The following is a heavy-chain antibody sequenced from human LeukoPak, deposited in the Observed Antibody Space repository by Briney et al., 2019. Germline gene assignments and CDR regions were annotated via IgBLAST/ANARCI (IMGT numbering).Heavy chain of an antibody. V-gene: IGHV3-21*01. J-gene: IGHJ4*02. CDR3: ASPSLTQLDY. D-gene: IGHD1-14*01. Sequence: GGSLRLSCAASGVTFSSYWMSWVRQAPGKGLEWVSFISSSSSYIYYADSVKGRFTISRDNAKNSLYLQMNSLRAEDTAVYYCASPSLTQLDYWGQGTLVTVSS. CDR1: GVTFSSYW. CDR2: ISSSSSYI.